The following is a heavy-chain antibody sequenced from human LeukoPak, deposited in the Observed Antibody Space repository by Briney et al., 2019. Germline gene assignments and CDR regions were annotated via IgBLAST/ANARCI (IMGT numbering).Heavy chain of an antibody. V-gene: IGHV3-23*01. CDR2: ISGSGGST. Sequence: GGSLRLSCAASGFTFSSYAMSWVRQAPGKGLEWVSAISGSGGSTYYADSVKGRFTISRDNAKNSLYLQMNSLRAEDTAVYYCARATYYDSSPYSRLYGMDVWGQGTTVTVSS. J-gene: IGHJ6*02. D-gene: IGHD3-22*01. CDR1: GFTFSSYA. CDR3: ARATYYDSSPYSRLYGMDV.